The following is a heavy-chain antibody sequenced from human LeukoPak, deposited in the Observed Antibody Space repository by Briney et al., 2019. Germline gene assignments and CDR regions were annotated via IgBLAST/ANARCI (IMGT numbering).Heavy chain of an antibody. Sequence: SETLSLTCAVSGYSISSGYYWGWIRQPPGKGLEWIGSIYHSGSTFYNPSLKSRVTISVDTSKNHFSLKLTSVTAADTAVYYCARAPSSGSYLYYYYYYMDVWGKGTTVTVSS. CDR2: IYHSGST. D-gene: IGHD1-26*01. V-gene: IGHV4-38-2*01. CDR3: ARAPSSGSYLYYYYYYMDV. CDR1: GYSISSGYY. J-gene: IGHJ6*03.